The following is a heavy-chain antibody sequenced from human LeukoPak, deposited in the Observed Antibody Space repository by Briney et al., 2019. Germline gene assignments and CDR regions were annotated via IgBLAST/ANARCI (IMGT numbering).Heavy chain of an antibody. CDR2: IYYSGST. Sequence: PSETLSLTCTVSGGSISSYYWSWIRQPPGKGLEWIGYIYYSGSTNYNPSLKSRVTISVDTSKNQFSLKLSSVTAADTAVYYCARGRYYYGSGSYWNYWGQGTLVTVSS. CDR3: ARGRYYYGSGSYWNY. V-gene: IGHV4-59*12. J-gene: IGHJ4*02. CDR1: GGSISSYY. D-gene: IGHD3-10*01.